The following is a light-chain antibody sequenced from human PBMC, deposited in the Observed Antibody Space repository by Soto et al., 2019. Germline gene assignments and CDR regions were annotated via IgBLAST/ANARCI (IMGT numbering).Light chain of an antibody. CDR1: SSSKW. CDR2: DVP. Sequence: DIQMTQSPSTLAASVGDTVTMTCRSSSKWLAWYQKKPGKAPKLLIYDVPNLERGVLPRFSGSTSGAESTLNITGLQADDLGTDYCQHTADFTVGEGTKGEIK. CDR3: QHTADFT. V-gene: IGKV1-5*01. J-gene: IGKJ2*01.